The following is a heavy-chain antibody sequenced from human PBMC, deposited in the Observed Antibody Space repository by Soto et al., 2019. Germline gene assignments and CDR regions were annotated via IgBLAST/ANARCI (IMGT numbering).Heavy chain of an antibody. CDR2: IIPIFGTT. V-gene: IGHV1-69*13. CDR3: ARLHSHGTYGMDV. Sequence: SVKVSCKASGGTFSSYTLSWVRQAPGQGLEWMGGIIPIFGTTNYAQKFQDRVTITADESTKTAYMELNTLTSEDTAVYYCARLHSHGTYGMDVWGQGTTVTVSS. J-gene: IGHJ6*02. CDR1: GGTFSSYT. D-gene: IGHD5-18*01.